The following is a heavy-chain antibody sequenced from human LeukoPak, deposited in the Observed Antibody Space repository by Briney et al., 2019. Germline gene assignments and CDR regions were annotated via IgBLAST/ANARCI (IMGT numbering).Heavy chain of an antibody. J-gene: IGHJ3*01. V-gene: IGHV3-48*03. CDR3: ARDLVSGAYTFDF. CDR1: TFTFSSYD. D-gene: IGHD3-16*01. CDR2: ISSSGITI. Sequence: GGSLRLSCTASTFTFSSYDINWGRQAPGKGVEWLSYISSSGITIYYADSVKGRFTISRDNARNSVYLQMNSLRAGDTAVYYCARDLVSGAYTFDFWGHGTMVTVSS.